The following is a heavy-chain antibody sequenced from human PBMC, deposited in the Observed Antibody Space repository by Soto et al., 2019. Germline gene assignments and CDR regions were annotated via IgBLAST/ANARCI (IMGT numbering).Heavy chain of an antibody. V-gene: IGHV4-39*01. CDR1: GGSTSSSIHY. J-gene: IGHJ4*02. CDR2: MSHRGST. CDR3: ARHMDYNILTGYFD. Sequence: QLQLQESGPALVRPSETLSLNCVVSGGSTSSSIHYWGWIRQPPGKGLEWIGSMSHRGSTHYNPSLKSRVNISADKSKNQFSLTLTTVTPADTAVYFCARHMDYNILTGYFDWGQGTLVTVSS. D-gene: IGHD3-9*01.